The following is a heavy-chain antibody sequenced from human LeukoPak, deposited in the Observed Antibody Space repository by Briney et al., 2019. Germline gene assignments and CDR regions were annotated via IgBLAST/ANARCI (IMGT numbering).Heavy chain of an antibody. J-gene: IGHJ4*03. CDR1: GYTFTKYG. D-gene: IGHD2-2*01. V-gene: IGHV7-4-1*02. CDR2: INTNTGNP. Sequence: EASVKVSCKASGYTFTKYGMNWVRQAPGQGLEWMGWINTNTGNPTYAQDFTGRFVFSLDTSVSTAYLQISSLKAEDTAVYYCAKEYCSSASCYFDYWGQGTLVTVSS. CDR3: AKEYCSSASCYFDY.